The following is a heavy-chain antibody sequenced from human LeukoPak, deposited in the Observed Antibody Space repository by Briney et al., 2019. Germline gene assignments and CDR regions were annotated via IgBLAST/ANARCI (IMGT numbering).Heavy chain of an antibody. Sequence: ETLSLTCAVYGASFSRDYMSWVRQAPGKGLEWVSVIYSGGSTYYADSVKGRFTISRHNSKNTLYLQMNSLRAEDTAVYYCARAFDSSENYWGQGTLVTVSS. V-gene: IGHV3-53*04. J-gene: IGHJ4*02. D-gene: IGHD6-19*01. CDR2: IYSGGST. CDR3: ARAFDSSENY. CDR1: GASFSRDY.